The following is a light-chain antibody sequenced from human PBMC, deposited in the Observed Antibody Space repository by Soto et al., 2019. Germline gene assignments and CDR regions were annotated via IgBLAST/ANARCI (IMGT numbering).Light chain of an antibody. Sequence: EIVLTQSPGTLSLSPGERATLSCRASQSVSSGYLAWYQQKPGQAPRLLIYGASSRATGIPDRFSGSGSGSDFTFTISRLESEDFAVYYCQQYDSSPLFTFGPGTKVDIK. CDR1: QSVSSGY. CDR2: GAS. CDR3: QQYDSSPLFT. V-gene: IGKV3-20*01. J-gene: IGKJ3*01.